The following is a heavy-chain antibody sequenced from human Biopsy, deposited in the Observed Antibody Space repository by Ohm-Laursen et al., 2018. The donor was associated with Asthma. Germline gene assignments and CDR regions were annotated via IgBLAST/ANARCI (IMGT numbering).Heavy chain of an antibody. Sequence: SLRLSCAASGFTFRNYGMHWVRQAPGKGLEWVAVIWYDGVNKYFADSVNGRFTVSRDDSKNTLYLQMNSLRPDDAAVYYCARDVMEWYLPAFDFWGQGTPVTVSS. CDR3: ARDVMEWYLPAFDF. V-gene: IGHV3-33*01. D-gene: IGHD3-3*01. CDR2: IWYDGVNK. J-gene: IGHJ4*02. CDR1: GFTFRNYG.